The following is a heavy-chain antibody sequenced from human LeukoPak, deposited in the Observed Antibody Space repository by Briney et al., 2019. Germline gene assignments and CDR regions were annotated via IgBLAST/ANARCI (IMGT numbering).Heavy chain of an antibody. V-gene: IGHV3-30*02. CDR3: AKDLGPSVTYSFDY. J-gene: IGHJ4*02. CDR1: GFTFSSYG. CDR2: IRYDGGNK. D-gene: IGHD2-21*01. Sequence: GGSLRLSCAASGFTFSSYGMHWVRQAPGKGLEWVAFIRYDGGNKYYADSVKGRFTISRDNSKNTLYLQMNSLRAEDTAVYYFAKDLGPSVTYSFDYWGQGTLVTVPS.